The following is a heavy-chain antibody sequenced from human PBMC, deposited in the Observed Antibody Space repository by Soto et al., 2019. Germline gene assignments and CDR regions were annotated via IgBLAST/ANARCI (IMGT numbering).Heavy chain of an antibody. V-gene: IGHV4-39*01. J-gene: IGHJ4*02. CDR3: ARLAGLATISYYFDY. CDR2: IYYSGST. D-gene: IGHD3-9*01. CDR1: GGSVSSSNYY. Sequence: QLQLQESGPGLVKPSETLSLTCTVSGGSVSSSNYYWGWIRQSPGKGLEWIGSIYYSGSTYYNPSLESRVTISVDKSKNQFSLKVISVTAADTAVYYCARLAGLATISYYFDYWGQGTLVTVSS.